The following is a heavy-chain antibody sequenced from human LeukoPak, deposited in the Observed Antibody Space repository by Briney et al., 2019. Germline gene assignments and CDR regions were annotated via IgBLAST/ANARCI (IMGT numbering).Heavy chain of an antibody. CDR3: AKEVGYDSRGYDDF. J-gene: IGHJ4*02. CDR2: IYSGGST. Sequence: GGSLRLSCAASGFTVSSNYMSWVRQAPGKGLEWVSVIYSGGSTYYADSVKGRFTISRDNSKNTLHLQMNSLRAEDTALYYCAKEVGYDSRGYDDFWGQGTLVTVSS. D-gene: IGHD3-22*01. V-gene: IGHV3-66*01. CDR1: GFTVSSNY.